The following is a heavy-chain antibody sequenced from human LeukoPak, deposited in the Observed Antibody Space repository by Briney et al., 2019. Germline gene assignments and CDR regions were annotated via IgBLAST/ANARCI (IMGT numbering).Heavy chain of an antibody. D-gene: IGHD1-26*01. CDR2: INRNSGGT. CDR3: ERGGSGNYYDY. CDR1: VYTYTGYY. J-gene: IGHJ4*02. V-gene: IGHV1-2*02. Sequence: ESSVKVSFKSTVYTYTGYYMHWVRQARGQGGEGMGWINRNSGGTNYAQKFQGSITKNRDTSISPDYMDLSSLRSADTDVYYCERGGSGNYYDYWGQGTLVTVSS.